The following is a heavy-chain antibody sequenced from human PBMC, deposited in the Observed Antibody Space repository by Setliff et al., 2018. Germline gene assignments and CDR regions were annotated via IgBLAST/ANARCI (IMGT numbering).Heavy chain of an antibody. D-gene: IGHD3-10*01. Sequence: GGSLRLSCAASGFTFSSYEMNWVRQAPGKGLEWVSYISSSGSTIYYADSVKGRFTISRDNAKNSLYLQMNSLRAEDTAVYYCAREGKEGFGELPDYYYYYMDVWGKGTTVTVS. J-gene: IGHJ6*03. CDR1: GFTFSSYE. CDR3: AREGKEGFGELPDYYYYYMDV. CDR2: ISSSGSTI. V-gene: IGHV3-48*03.